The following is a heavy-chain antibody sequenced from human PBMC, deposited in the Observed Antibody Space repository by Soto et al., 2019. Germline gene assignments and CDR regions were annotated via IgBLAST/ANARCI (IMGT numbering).Heavy chain of an antibody. Sequence: GGSLRLSCAASGFTFSSYAMSWVRQAPGKGLEWVSAISGSGGSTYYADSVKGRFTISRDNSKNTLYLQMNSLRAEDTAVYYCARFGGDYWANFDYWGQGTLVTVSS. CDR2: ISGSGGST. V-gene: IGHV3-23*01. CDR1: GFTFSSYA. J-gene: IGHJ4*02. D-gene: IGHD4-17*01. CDR3: ARFGGDYWANFDY.